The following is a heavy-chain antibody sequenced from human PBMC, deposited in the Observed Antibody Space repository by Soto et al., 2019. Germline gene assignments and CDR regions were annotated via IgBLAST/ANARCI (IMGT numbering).Heavy chain of an antibody. Sequence: QVQLVQSGAEVKTPGASVRVSCKASGYTFPSYDVNWVRQATGQGLEWMGWMNPHSGKTGYTQKFQGRVTITRHTAISTAYTELSSRRSEDPAVYYCARFASSGCFFDYCGQGTLVTVSS. D-gene: IGHD6-19*01. CDR1: GYTFPSYD. V-gene: IGHV1-8*03. CDR2: MNPHSGKT. CDR3: ARFASSGCFFDY. J-gene: IGHJ4*02.